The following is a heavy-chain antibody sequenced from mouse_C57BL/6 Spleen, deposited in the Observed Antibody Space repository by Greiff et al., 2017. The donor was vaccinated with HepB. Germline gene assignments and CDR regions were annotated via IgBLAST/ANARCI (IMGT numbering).Heavy chain of an antibody. CDR1: GYAFSSYW. CDR3: ARSDGSDGNYGDYFDY. Sequence: QVQLQQSGAELVKPGASVKISCKASGYAFSSYWMNWVKQRPGKGLEWIGQIYPGDGDTNYNGKFKGKATLTADKSSSTAYMQLSSLTSEDSAVYFCARSDGSDGNYGDYFDYWGQGTTLTVSS. CDR2: IYPGDGDT. D-gene: IGHD2-1*01. V-gene: IGHV1-80*01. J-gene: IGHJ2*01.